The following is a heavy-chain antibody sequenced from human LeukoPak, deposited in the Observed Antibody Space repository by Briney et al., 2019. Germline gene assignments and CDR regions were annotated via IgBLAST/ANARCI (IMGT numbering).Heavy chain of an antibody. J-gene: IGHJ5*02. CDR2: IYTSGST. Sequence: PSETLSLTCTVSGGSISSYYWSWIRQPAGKGLEWIGRIYTSGSTNYNPSLKSRVTMSVDTPKNQFSLKLSSVTAADTAVYYCARGGDIVVVPAAGGWFDPWGQGTLVTVSS. D-gene: IGHD2-2*01. V-gene: IGHV4-4*07. CDR1: GGSISSYY. CDR3: ARGGDIVVVPAAGGWFDP.